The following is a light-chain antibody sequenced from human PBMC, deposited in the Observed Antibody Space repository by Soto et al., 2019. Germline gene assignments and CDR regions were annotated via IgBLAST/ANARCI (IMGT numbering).Light chain of an antibody. CDR1: QSVRSN. V-gene: IGKV3-15*01. Sequence: EIVLTQSPATLSVSPGERAILSCRASQSVRSNLAWYQQKPVQAPRLLIYGASTGATDIPARFSGSGSEKDFTLTIKSLQSDDFAVYYCQQNSDWPLTFGRGTKV. CDR3: QQNSDWPLT. CDR2: GAS. J-gene: IGKJ4*01.